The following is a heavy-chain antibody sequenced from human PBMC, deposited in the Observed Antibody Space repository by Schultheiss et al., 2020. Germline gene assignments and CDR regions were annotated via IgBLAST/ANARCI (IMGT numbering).Heavy chain of an antibody. Sequence: SQTLSLTSTISGGSISSDSNYWVWIRQPPGKGLEWIGSIYHSGSTYYNPSLKSRVTISVDTSKNQFSLKLSSVTAADTAVYYCARVLLWFGEPPDYWGQGTLVTVSS. CDR1: GGSISSDSNY. D-gene: IGHD3-10*01. J-gene: IGHJ4*02. CDR2: IYHSGST. V-gene: IGHV4-39*07. CDR3: ARVLLWFGEPPDY.